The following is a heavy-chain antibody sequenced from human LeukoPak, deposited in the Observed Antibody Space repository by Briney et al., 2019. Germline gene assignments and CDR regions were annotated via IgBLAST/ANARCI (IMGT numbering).Heavy chain of an antibody. Sequence: GGSLRLSCAASVFTFSSHSMNCVRQAPGRGLEWVSSIGGSGETIYYADSVRGPLPMYRDHFNNTKYLQNSRQRAEDRGVYYCAKAGLAAAAGLFDYWGQGALVTVSS. CDR1: VFTFSSHS. CDR3: AKAGLAAAAGLFDY. V-gene: IGHV3-23*01. D-gene: IGHD6-13*01. J-gene: IGHJ4*02. CDR2: IGGSGETI.